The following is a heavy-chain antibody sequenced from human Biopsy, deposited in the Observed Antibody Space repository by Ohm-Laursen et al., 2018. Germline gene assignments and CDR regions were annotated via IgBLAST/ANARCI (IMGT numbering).Heavy chain of an antibody. Sequence: ASVWASRKASGFTFTVYYIHWVRQSPGQGLEWMGWINPNRGATNSAQKFRDRVTLTRDPSISAVYIDLRRLKSDDAAIYYCARDRMTDVFGGPTRTNVFDSWGQGTPVTVSS. CDR3: ARDRMTDVFGGPTRTNVFDS. D-gene: IGHD2-8*01. CDR2: INPNRGAT. CDR1: GFTFTVYY. V-gene: IGHV1-2*02. J-gene: IGHJ4*02.